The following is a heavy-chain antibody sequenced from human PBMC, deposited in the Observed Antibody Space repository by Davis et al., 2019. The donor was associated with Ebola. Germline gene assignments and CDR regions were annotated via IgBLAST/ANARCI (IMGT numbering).Heavy chain of an antibody. J-gene: IGHJ6*02. CDR2: INHSGST. CDR3: ASIGRRYYGSGSRPSHYGMDV. V-gene: IGHV4-34*01. Sequence: SETLSLTCAVYGGSFSGYYWSCIRQPPGKVLEWIGEINHSGSTNYNPSLKSRVTISVETSKNQFSLKLSSVTAADTAVYYCASIGRRYYGSGSRPSHYGMDVWGQGTTVTVSS. D-gene: IGHD3-10*01. CDR1: GGSFSGYY.